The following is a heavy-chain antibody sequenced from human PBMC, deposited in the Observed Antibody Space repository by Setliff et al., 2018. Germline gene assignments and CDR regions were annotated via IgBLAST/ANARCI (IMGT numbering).Heavy chain of an antibody. J-gene: IGHJ5*02. Sequence: PSETLSLSCAASGFTFSSYAMSWVRQAPGKGLEWVSAISGSGGSTYYADSVKGRFTISRDNSKNTLYLQMNSLRAEDTAVYYCAKAPSTIFGMLNWFGPWGQGTLVTVSS. CDR1: GFTFSSYA. V-gene: IGHV3-23*01. CDR3: AKAPSTIFGMLNWFGP. D-gene: IGHD3-3*01. CDR2: ISGSGGST.